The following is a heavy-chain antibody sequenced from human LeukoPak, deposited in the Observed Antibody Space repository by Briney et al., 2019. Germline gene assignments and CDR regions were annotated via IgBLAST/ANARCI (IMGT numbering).Heavy chain of an antibody. D-gene: IGHD4-23*01. Sequence: ASVKVSCKASGGTFSSYAISWVRQAPGQGLEWMGGIIPIFGTANYAQKFQGRVTITADESTSTAYMELSSLRSEDTAVYYCARDAGGGNSDYYYYYGMDVWGQGTTVTVSS. J-gene: IGHJ6*02. V-gene: IGHV1-69*13. CDR1: GGTFSSYA. CDR2: IIPIFGTA. CDR3: ARDAGGGNSDYYYYYGMDV.